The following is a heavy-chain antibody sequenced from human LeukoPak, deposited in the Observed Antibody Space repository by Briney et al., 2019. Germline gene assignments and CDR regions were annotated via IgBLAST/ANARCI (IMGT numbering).Heavy chain of an antibody. CDR1: GFTLGIYC. Sequence: SGGSLRLSCAASGFTLGIYCMSWVRQAPGKGLEWVANINQDGSEKYYVDSVKGRFTISRDNSKNSLYLQMNSLRADDTAVYFCARAPIDYWGQGTLVTVSS. J-gene: IGHJ4*02. V-gene: IGHV3-7*05. CDR2: INQDGSEK. CDR3: ARAPIDY.